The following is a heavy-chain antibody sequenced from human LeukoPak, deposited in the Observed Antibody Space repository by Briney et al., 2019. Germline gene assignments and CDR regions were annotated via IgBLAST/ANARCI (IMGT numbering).Heavy chain of an antibody. D-gene: IGHD6-19*01. J-gene: IGHJ4*02. CDR3: ARLLRLVKIDY. V-gene: IGHV4-61*02. CDR1: GGSISSGSYY. CDR2: IYTSGST. Sequence: SQTLSLTCTVSGGSISSGSYYWSWLRQPAGKGLEWIGRIYTSGSTYYNPSLKSRFTISVDTSTNQFSLKLSSVTAADTAVYYCARLLRLVKIDYWGQGTLVTVSS.